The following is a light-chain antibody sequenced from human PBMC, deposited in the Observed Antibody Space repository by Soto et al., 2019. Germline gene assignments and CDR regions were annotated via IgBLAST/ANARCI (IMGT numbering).Light chain of an antibody. J-gene: IGLJ2*01. Sequence: SVVPPPPPASWAPRPRGPHSFFGRSANIGSNTVNWYQKLPGTAPKLLIYSDNQRPSGVPDRFSGSKSGTSASLAISGLQSEDEADYYCAAWDDSLNVLFGGGTKVTVL. V-gene: IGLV1-44*01. CDR3: AAWDDSLNVL. CDR1: SANIGSNT. CDR2: SDN.